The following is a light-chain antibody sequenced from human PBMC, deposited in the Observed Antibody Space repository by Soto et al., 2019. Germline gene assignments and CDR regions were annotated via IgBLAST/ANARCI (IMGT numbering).Light chain of an antibody. Sequence: EIVLTQSPATLSLSPGERATLSCRASQSVSSYLAWYQKKPGQAPRLLIYDASNRATGSPARFSGSGSGTDSTLTISSLEPEDFAVYYCQQRSNWPITFGQGTRLEIK. CDR2: DAS. V-gene: IGKV3-11*01. CDR3: QQRSNWPIT. J-gene: IGKJ5*01. CDR1: QSVSSY.